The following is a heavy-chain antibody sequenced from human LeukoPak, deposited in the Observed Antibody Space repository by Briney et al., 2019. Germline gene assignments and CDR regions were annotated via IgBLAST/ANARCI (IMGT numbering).Heavy chain of an antibody. J-gene: IGHJ4*02. CDR1: GGSISSSSYY. D-gene: IGHD4-23*01. CDR3: ARGAAVASPHY. CDR2: IYYSGST. V-gene: IGHV4-39*01. Sequence: PSETLSLTCTVSGGSISSSSYYWGWIRQPPGKGLEWIGNIYYSGSTYYNPSLKSRVTISVDTSKNQFSLKLSSVTAADTAVYYCARGAAVASPHYWGQGTLVTVSS.